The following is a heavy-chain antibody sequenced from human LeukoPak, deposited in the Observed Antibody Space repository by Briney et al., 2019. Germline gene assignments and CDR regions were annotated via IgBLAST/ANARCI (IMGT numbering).Heavy chain of an antibody. V-gene: IGHV4-61*02. Sequence: PSETLSLTCTVSGDSISSGSYYWSWIRQPAGKGLEWIGRIYTSGSANYNPSLKSRVTTSLDTSKNQFSLKLSSVTAADTAVYYCARSVDFFDYWGQGTLVTVSS. CDR2: IYTSGSA. D-gene: IGHD2/OR15-2a*01. CDR1: GDSISSGSYY. CDR3: ARSVDFFDY. J-gene: IGHJ4*02.